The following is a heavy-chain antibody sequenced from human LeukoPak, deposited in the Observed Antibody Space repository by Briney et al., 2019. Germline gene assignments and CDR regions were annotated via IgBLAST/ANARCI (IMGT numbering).Heavy chain of an antibody. CDR3: ARGMYYYGSGSYHRVDSFDI. Sequence: PGGSLRLSCAASGFTFSRYWMHWVRQAPGKGLVWVSRINSDGSSTRYADSVKGRFTISRDNAKNTLYLQVNSLRAEDTAVYYCARGMYYYGSGSYHRVDSFDIWGQGTMVTVSS. J-gene: IGHJ3*02. D-gene: IGHD3-10*01. CDR1: GFTFSRYW. CDR2: INSDGSST. V-gene: IGHV3-74*01.